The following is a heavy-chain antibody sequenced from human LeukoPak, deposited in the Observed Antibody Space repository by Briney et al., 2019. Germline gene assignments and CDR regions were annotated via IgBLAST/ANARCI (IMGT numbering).Heavy chain of an antibody. J-gene: IGHJ4*02. V-gene: IGHV3-30*02. CDR1: GFTFSSYG. Sequence: GGSLRLSCAASGFTFSSYGMHWVRQAPGKGLEWVAFIRYDGSNKYYADSVKGRFTISRDNSKNTLYLQMNSLRAEDTAVYYCAKDLDWGFDKYYFDYWGQGTLVTVSS. CDR2: IRYDGSNK. CDR3: AKDLDWGFDKYYFDY. D-gene: IGHD3/OR15-3a*01.